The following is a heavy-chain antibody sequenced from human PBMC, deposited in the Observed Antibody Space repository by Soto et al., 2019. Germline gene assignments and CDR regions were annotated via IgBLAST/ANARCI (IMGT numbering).Heavy chain of an antibody. CDR2: IYYSGST. Sequence: PETLSLTCTVSGGSISSYYWSWIRQPPGKGLEWIGYIYYSGSTNYNPSLKSRVTISVDTSKNQFSLKLSSVTAADTAVYYCARLKDFWSGYYSSYGMDVWGQGTTVT. CDR1: GGSISSYY. V-gene: IGHV4-59*01. D-gene: IGHD3-3*01. CDR3: ARLKDFWSGYYSSYGMDV. J-gene: IGHJ6*02.